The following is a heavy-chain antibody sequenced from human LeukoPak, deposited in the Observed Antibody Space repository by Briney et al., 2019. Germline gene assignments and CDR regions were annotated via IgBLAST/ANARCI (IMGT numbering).Heavy chain of an antibody. V-gene: IGHV1-2*02. D-gene: IGHD6-13*01. J-gene: IGHJ4*02. CDR3: ARAPMGAAALY. CDR2: INPNSGGT. CDR1: GYSFTGYY. Sequence: ASVKVSCKASGYSFTGYYIHWVRQAPGQGLVWMGWINPNSGGTNYAQKFQGRVTMTRDTSISTAYMELSRLRSDDTAFYYCARAPMGAAALYWGQGTLVTVSS.